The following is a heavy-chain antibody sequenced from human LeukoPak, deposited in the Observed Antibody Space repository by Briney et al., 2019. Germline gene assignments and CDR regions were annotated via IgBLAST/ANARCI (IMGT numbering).Heavy chain of an antibody. CDR1: GGSISSYY. CDR2: IFYSGST. CDR3: ARHSATKYDFWSGYPRYYFDY. J-gene: IGHJ4*02. D-gene: IGHD3-3*01. V-gene: IGHV4-59*08. Sequence: PSETLSLTCTVSGGSISSYYWSWIRQPPGKGLEWIGYIFYSGSTNYNPSLKSRVTISVDTSRNQFSLKLSSVTAADTAVYYCARHSATKYDFWSGYPRYYFDYWGQGTLVTVPS.